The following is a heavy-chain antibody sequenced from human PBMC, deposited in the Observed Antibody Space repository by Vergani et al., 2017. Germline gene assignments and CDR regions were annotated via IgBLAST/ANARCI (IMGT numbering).Heavy chain of an antibody. CDR1: GFTFSSYG. D-gene: IGHD5-12*01. V-gene: IGHV3-33*06. CDR3: AKISGSSDY. CDR2: IWYDGSKK. Sequence: QVQLVESGGGVVQPGRSLRLSCAASGFTFSSYGIHWVRQAPGKGLEWVAIIWYDGSKKYYTDSVKGRFTISRDNSKNTLYLQMNSLRAEDTAVYYCAKISGSSDYWGQGTLVTVSS. J-gene: IGHJ4*02.